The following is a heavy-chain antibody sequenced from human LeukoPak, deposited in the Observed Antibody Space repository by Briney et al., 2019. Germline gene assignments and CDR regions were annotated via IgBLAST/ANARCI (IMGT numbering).Heavy chain of an antibody. J-gene: IGHJ4*02. CDR1: GFTVSSNY. CDR2: IYSGGTT. Sequence: GGSLRLSCAASGFTVSSNYMSWVRQAPGKGLEWVSVIYSGGTTYYADSVKGRFTISRDNSKNTLYLQMNSLRAEGTAVYYCARVGDYVCKDWGQGTLVTVSS. V-gene: IGHV3-66*01. CDR3: ARVGDYVCKD. D-gene: IGHD3-16*01.